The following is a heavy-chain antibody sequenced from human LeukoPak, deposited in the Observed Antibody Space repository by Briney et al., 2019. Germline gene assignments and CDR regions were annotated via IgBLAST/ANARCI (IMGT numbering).Heavy chain of an antibody. J-gene: IGHJ4*02. D-gene: IGHD3-22*01. CDR3: ARGGTYNYDSGGYSYYFDY. CDR2: INHDGSST. Sequence: GGALRLSCAASGLTFSSYWMHWVRQAPGKELVWVSRINHDGSSTTYADSVKDRFPISRDNAKNTLYLQMNSLRAEDTAVYYCARGGTYNYDSGGYSYYFDYWGQGTLVTVSS. CDR1: GLTFSSYW. V-gene: IGHV3-74*01.